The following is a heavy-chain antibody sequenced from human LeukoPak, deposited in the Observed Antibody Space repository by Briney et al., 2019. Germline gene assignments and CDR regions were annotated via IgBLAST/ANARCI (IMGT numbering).Heavy chain of an antibody. CDR2: IYTSGST. J-gene: IGHJ3*02. D-gene: IGHD3-22*01. CDR1: GGSISSYY. CDR3: AHYYDSRGVGAFDI. V-gene: IGHV4-4*07. Sequence: SETLSLTCTVSGGSISSYYWSWIRQPAGKGLEWIGRIYTSGSTNYNPSLKSRVTMSVDTSKNQFSLKLSSVTAADTAAYYCAHYYDSRGVGAFDIWGQGTMVTVSS.